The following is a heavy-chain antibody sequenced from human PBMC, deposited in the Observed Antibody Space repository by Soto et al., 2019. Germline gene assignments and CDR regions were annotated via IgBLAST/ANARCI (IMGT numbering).Heavy chain of an antibody. CDR1: VFTFSSYE. CDR2: ISSSGSTI. J-gene: IGHJ6*02. CDR3: ARDHKGGYYYYGMDV. Sequence: PWWSLRLSCSASVFTFSSYEMNWVRQAPGKGLEWVSYISSSGSTIYYADSVKGRFTISRDNAKNSLYLQMNSLRAEDTAVYYCARDHKGGYYYYGMDVWGQGTTVTVSS. V-gene: IGHV3-48*03.